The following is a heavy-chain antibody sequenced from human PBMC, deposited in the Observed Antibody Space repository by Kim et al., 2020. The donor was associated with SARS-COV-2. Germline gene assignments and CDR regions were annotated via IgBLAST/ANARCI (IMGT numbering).Heavy chain of an antibody. D-gene: IGHD4-4*01. V-gene: IGHV3-7*03. J-gene: IGHJ4*02. CDR1: GFNFNKYH. CDR2: INADGSEN. Sequence: GGSLRLSCAVSGFNFNKYHMSWVRQAPGKGLEWVATINADGSENHYVDSVKGRFTISRDNAKNTLYLQMNSLRFDDTAVYYCARGGRTTFNSWGQGTLVTVSS. CDR3: ARGGRTTFNS.